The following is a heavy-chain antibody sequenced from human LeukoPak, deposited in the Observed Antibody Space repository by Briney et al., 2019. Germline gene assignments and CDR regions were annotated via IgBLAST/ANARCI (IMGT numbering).Heavy chain of an antibody. CDR2: TYYRSKWSS. Sequence: SQTLSLTCAISGDTVSSNSAAWNWIRQSPSRGLEWLGRTYYRSKWSSNYAVSVKSRITIHPDTSKNQFSLQLNSVTPEDTAVYYCAGSVDTDLHYWGQGTLVTVSS. CDR3: AGSVDTDLHY. V-gene: IGHV6-1*01. CDR1: GDTVSSNSAA. D-gene: IGHD5-18*01. J-gene: IGHJ4*02.